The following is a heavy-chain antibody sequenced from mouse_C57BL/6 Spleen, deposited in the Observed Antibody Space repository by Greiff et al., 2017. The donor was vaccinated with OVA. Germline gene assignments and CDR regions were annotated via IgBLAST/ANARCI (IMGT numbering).Heavy chain of an antibody. CDR3: AREIYDGYYLFAY. D-gene: IGHD2-3*01. V-gene: IGHV5-4*01. Sequence: EVQRVESGGGLVKPGGSLKLSCAASGFTFSSYAMSWVRQTPEKRLEWVATISDGGSYTYYPDNVKGRFTISRDNAKNNLYLQMSHLKSEDTAMYYCAREIYDGYYLFAYWGQGTLVTVSA. CDR1: GFTFSSYA. J-gene: IGHJ3*01. CDR2: ISDGGSYT.